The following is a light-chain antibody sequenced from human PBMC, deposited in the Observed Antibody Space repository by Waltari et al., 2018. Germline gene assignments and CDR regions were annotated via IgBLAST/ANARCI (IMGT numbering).Light chain of an antibody. CDR2: AAS. J-gene: IGKJ2*03. Sequence: DIQMTQSPSSLSASVGDRVTVTCRASHAINKELSWYQQKPGKAPTLLIFAASILQTGVSSRFSGSGSGTDFTLTISSLQAEDVGTYYCQQDYSTPYSFGQGTKVEI. V-gene: IGKV1-27*01. CDR3: QQDYSTPYS. CDR1: HAINKE.